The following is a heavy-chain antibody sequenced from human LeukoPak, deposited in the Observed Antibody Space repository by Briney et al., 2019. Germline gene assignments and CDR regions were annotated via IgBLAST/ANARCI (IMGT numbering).Heavy chain of an antibody. CDR1: GFTFSGYS. V-gene: IGHV3-23*01. J-gene: IGHJ4*01. D-gene: IGHD5-12*01. Sequence: QTGGSLRLSCVASGFTFSGYSMGWVRQAPGRGLEWVSFVWPKNDKTYYADSVRGRFTISRDNSKNTLYLQMDSLRAEDTAIYYCTKDWEPDSGFDFDYWGQGTVVTVSS. CDR3: TKDWEPDSGFDFDY. CDR2: VWPKNDKT.